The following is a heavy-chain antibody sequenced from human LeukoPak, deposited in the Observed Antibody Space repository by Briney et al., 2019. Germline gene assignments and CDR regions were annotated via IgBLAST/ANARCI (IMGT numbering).Heavy chain of an antibody. Sequence: PGGSLRLSCAASGLNFNDNDMDWVRQAPGKGLEWVAVIWDDGSNKYYAESVKGRFTISRDISKNMLYLQMNSLRVEDTAVYYCAKERGGQDWDFDLWGQGTLVTVSS. J-gene: IGHJ2*01. CDR1: GLNFNDND. CDR2: IWDDGSNK. CDR3: AKERGGQDWDFDL. V-gene: IGHV3-33*06. D-gene: IGHD3-10*01.